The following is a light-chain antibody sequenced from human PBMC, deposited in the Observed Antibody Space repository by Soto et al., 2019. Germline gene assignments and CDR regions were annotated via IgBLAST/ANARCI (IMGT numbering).Light chain of an antibody. CDR2: DVT. CDR1: SSDVGGYNY. CDR3: CPYAGSYSYV. Sequence: QSALAQPRSVSGSPGQSVAISCTGTSSDVGGYNYVSWYQQHPGKAPKLIIYDVTKRPSGVPDRFSGSSSGNTASLTISGLQAEDEADYFCCPYAGSYSYVFGNGTKVTV. V-gene: IGLV2-11*01. J-gene: IGLJ1*01.